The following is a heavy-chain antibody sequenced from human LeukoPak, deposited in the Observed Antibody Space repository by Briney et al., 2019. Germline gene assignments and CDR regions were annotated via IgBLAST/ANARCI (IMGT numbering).Heavy chain of an antibody. Sequence: PGGSLKLSCAASGFTFSDYYMSWIRQAPRKGLEWVSYISSSSYTNYADSVKGRFSISRDNAKNSLYLQMNSLRAEDTALYYCARPYSSGWYGGFDLWGRGTLVTVSS. CDR3: ARPYSSGWYGGFDL. J-gene: IGHJ2*01. D-gene: IGHD6-19*01. CDR1: GFTFSDYY. V-gene: IGHV3-11*03. CDR2: ISSSSYT.